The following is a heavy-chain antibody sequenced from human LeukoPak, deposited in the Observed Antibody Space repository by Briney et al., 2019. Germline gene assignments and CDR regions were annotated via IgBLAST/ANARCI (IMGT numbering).Heavy chain of an antibody. J-gene: IGHJ4*02. Sequence: PSETLSLTCSVSGGSLTNYYWGWVRQPPGKGLEYIGYIHSDATTNYNPSLKSRVTVSLDTSRTHFSLRLSFVTAADTAVYFCARLNYRGGEALHFDYWGQGTLVAVSS. D-gene: IGHD3-16*01. CDR3: ARLNYRGGEALHFDY. V-gene: IGHV4-4*09. CDR2: IHSDATT. CDR1: GGSLTNYY.